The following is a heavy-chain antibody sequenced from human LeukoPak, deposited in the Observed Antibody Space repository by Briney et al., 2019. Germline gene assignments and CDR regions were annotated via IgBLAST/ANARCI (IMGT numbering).Heavy chain of an antibody. CDR2: IKQDGSEK. CDR3: AREPPPPYYYDSYEWPYFDY. J-gene: IGHJ4*02. CDR1: GFTFSDYY. V-gene: IGHV3-7*01. D-gene: IGHD3-22*01. Sequence: QTGGSLRLPCAASGFTFSDYYMSWIRQAPGKGLEWVANIKQDGSEKYYVDSVKGRFTISRDNAKNSLYLQMNSLRAEDTAVYYCAREPPPPYYYDSYEWPYFDYWGQGTLVTVSS.